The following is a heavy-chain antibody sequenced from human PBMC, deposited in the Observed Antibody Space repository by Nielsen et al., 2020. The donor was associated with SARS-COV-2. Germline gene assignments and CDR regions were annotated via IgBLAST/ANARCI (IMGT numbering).Heavy chain of an antibody. D-gene: IGHD3-10*01. V-gene: IGHV5-51*01. J-gene: IGHJ4*02. CDR3: ARRGHYFGSGTFRGDY. CDR1: GYTFSNYW. CDR2: IYTDDFDT. Sequence: GESLKISCQASGYTFSNYWIGWVRQIPGKGLEWIGIIYTDDFDTRYNPSFQGQVTISADKSINTVFLQWSRLKASDTAMYFCARRGHYFGSGTFRGDYWGQGTLVTVSS.